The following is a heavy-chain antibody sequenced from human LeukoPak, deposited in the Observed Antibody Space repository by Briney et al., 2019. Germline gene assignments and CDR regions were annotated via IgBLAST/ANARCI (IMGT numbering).Heavy chain of an antibody. CDR2: IYYSGST. CDR1: GGSISSYY. V-gene: IGHV4-59*01. CDR3: ARDERSRYYYMDV. Sequence: SETLPLTCTVSGGSISSYYWSWIRQPPGKGLEWIGYIYYSGSTKYNPSLKSRVTITVDTSKSQFSLKLSSVTAADTAVYYCARDERSRYYYMDVWGKGTTVTVSS. J-gene: IGHJ6*03.